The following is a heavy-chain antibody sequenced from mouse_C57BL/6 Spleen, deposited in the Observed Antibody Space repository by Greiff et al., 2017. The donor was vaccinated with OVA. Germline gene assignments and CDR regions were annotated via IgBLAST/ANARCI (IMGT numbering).Heavy chain of an antibody. CDR3: ARYSNYLDY. CDR2: INPNNGGT. CDR1: GYTFTDYY. D-gene: IGHD2-5*01. V-gene: IGHV1-26*01. J-gene: IGHJ2*01. Sequence: VQLQQSGPELVKPGASVKISCKASGYTFTDYYMNWVKQSHGKSLEWIGDINPNNGGTSYNQKFKGKATLTVDKSSSTAYMELRSLTSEDSAVYYCARYSNYLDYWGQGTTLTVSS.